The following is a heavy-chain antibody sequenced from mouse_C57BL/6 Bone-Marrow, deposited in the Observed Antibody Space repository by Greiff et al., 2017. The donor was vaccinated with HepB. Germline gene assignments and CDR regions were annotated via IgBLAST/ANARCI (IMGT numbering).Heavy chain of an antibody. J-gene: IGHJ4*01. D-gene: IGHD1-1*01. CDR2: IYWDDDK. CDR1: GFSLSTSGLG. Sequence: QVTLKVSGPGILQSSQTLSLTCSFSGFSLSTSGLGVSWIRQPSGKGLEWLAHIYWDDDKRYNPSLKSRLTISKDTSRNQVFLKITSVDTADTATYYCARSRSPNYVSSYSLAMDYWGQGTSVTVSS. V-gene: IGHV8-12*01. CDR3: ARSRSPNYVSSYSLAMDY.